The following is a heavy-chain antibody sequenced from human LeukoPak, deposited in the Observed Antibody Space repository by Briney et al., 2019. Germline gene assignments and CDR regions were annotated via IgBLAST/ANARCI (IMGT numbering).Heavy chain of an antibody. CDR1: GFTFTTYW. CDR3: ARDAVDTANAV. CDR2: INSDGSIT. V-gene: IGHV3-74*01. Sequence: GGSLRLSCAASGFTFTTYWMHWVRQAPGKGLVWVSHINSDGSITSYADSVKGRFTISRDNAKNTLYLQMHSLRAEDTAVYYCARDAVDTANAVWGQGTTVTVSS. J-gene: IGHJ6*02. D-gene: IGHD5-18*01.